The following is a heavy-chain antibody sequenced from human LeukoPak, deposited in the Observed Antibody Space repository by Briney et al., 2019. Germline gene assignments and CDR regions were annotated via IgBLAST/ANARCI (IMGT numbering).Heavy chain of an antibody. CDR3: ARAGGGNAHFDY. CDR2: INSDGTST. CDR1: GLTFSSSW. J-gene: IGHJ4*02. V-gene: IGHV3-74*01. D-gene: IGHD2-15*01. Sequence: GGSLRLSCAASGLTFSSSWMYWVRQAPGKGLAWVSRINSDGTSTTYADSAKGRFTISRDNAKNTLYLQMNTLRAEDTAVYYCARAGGGNAHFDYWGEGTLVTVSS.